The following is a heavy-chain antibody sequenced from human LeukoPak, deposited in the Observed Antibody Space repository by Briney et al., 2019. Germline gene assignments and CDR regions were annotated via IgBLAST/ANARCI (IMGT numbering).Heavy chain of an antibody. V-gene: IGHV1-2*02. CDR3: ARGFPGSSGYITDAGDY. CDR1: GYTFTGYY. Sequence: EASVKVSCKASGYTFTGYYMHWVRQAPGQGLEWMGWINPNSGGTNYAQKFQGRVTMTRDTSISTAHMELSRLRSDDTAVYYCARGFPGSSGYITDAGDYWGQGTLVTVSS. CDR2: INPNSGGT. J-gene: IGHJ4*02. D-gene: IGHD5-12*01.